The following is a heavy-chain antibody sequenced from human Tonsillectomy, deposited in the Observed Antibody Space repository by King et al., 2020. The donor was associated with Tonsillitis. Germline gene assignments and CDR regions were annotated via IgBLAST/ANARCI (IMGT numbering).Heavy chain of an antibody. Sequence: QLVQSGAEVKKPGSSVKVSCKASGGTFSSNAISWVRQAPGQGLEWMGRIIPILGIANYAQKFQGRVTITAEKSTSTAYRELCRLRSEDTDVYYCDAFDSWGQGTMVTVSS. J-gene: IGHJ3*02. CDR1: GGTFSSNA. CDR3: DAFDS. CDR2: IIPILGIA. V-gene: IGHV1-69*04.